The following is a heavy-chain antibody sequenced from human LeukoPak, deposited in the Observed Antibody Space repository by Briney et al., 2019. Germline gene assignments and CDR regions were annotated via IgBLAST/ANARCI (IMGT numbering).Heavy chain of an antibody. V-gene: IGHV3-33*01. D-gene: IGHD3-22*01. CDR2: IWYDGSNK. J-gene: IGHJ4*02. CDR3: ARDRYYYDSSGWFYFDY. CDR1: GFTFSSYG. Sequence: GGSLRLSCAASGFTFSSYGMHWVRQAPGKGLEWVAVIWYDGSNKYYADSVKGRFTISRDNSKNTLYLQMNSLRAEDTAVYCCARDRYYYDSSGWFYFDYWGQGTLVTVSS.